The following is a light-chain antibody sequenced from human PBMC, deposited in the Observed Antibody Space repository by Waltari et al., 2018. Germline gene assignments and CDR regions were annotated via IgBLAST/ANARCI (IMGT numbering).Light chain of an antibody. CDR2: AAS. Sequence: DIHLTQSPSYLSASVGDRVTITCRASQTIPRHLNWYQQRPGDGPKLLIYAASNLQTGVPSRFSGSGSGTEFTLTITDLQLDDFATYFCHQTYVTPYTFGQWTKLQIK. CDR3: HQTYVTPYT. V-gene: IGKV1-39*01. CDR1: QTIPRH. J-gene: IGKJ2*01.